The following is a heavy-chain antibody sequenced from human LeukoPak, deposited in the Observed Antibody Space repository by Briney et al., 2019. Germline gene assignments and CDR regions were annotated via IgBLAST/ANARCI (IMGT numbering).Heavy chain of an antibody. CDR3: AADTTWARLLWFGELSGSTETYRAFDI. Sequence: GASVKVSCKASGFTFTSSAVQWVRQARGQRLEWIGWIVVGSGNTNYAQKFQERVTITRDMSTSTAYMELSSLRSEDTAVYYCAADTTWARLLWFGELSGSTETYRAFDIWGQGTMVTVSS. CDR1: GFTFTSSA. D-gene: IGHD3-10*01. CDR2: IVVGSGNT. V-gene: IGHV1-58*01. J-gene: IGHJ3*02.